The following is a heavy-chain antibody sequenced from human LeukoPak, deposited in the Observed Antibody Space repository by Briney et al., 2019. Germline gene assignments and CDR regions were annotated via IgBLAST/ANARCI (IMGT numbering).Heavy chain of an antibody. V-gene: IGHV3-30*02. CDR3: AKGHSSGFGYYFDY. D-gene: IGHD3-22*01. Sequence: GGSLRLSCAASGFTFSSYGMDWVRQAPGKGLEWVAFIRYDGSNKYYADSVKGRFTISRDNSKNTLYLQMNSLRAEDTAVYYCAKGHSSGFGYYFDYWGQGTLVTVSS. CDR2: IRYDGSNK. CDR1: GFTFSSYG. J-gene: IGHJ4*02.